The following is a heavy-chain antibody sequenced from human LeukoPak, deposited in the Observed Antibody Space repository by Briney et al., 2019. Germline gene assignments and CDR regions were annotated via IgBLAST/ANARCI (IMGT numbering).Heavy chain of an antibody. CDR1: GFTFSSYS. CDR3: AKVHSSSWYDYFDY. CDR2: FTSSSRSI. J-gene: IGHJ4*02. V-gene: IGHV3-21*04. D-gene: IGHD6-13*01. Sequence: GGSLRLSCAASGFTFSSYSMTWVRQAPGKGLEWVSSFTSSSRSIYYADSVKGRFTISRDNAKQSLYLQMNSLRAEDTAVYYCAKVHSSSWYDYFDYWGQGTLVIVSA.